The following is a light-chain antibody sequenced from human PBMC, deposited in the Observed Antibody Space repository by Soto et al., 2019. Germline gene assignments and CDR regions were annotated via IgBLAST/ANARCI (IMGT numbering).Light chain of an antibody. CDR1: RSVSSRY. J-gene: IGKJ2*01. V-gene: IGKV3-20*01. CDR3: HQYGYSPNP. CDR2: GAS. Sequence: EIVLTQSPGTLSLSPGERATLSCRASRSVSSRYLAWYQQKAGQAPRLLISGASSRATGIPDRFSGSGSGTDFTLIISRLEPEDVAMYYCHQYGYSPNPFGQGTKVEIK.